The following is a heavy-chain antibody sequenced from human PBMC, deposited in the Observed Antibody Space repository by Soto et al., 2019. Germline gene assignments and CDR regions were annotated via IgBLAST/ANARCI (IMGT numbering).Heavy chain of an antibody. D-gene: IGHD3-3*01. CDR2: INPKSGGT. CDR3: ALTQYYDYWSDFSRVIGAFDI. Sequence: QVQLVQSGAEMKKPGASVKVSCKASGYTFTGYNMHWVRQAPGQGLEWMGWINPKSGGTNYAQKFQGRVTVTRDTSTSTAYMELSSLRSDDTAVYYCALTQYYDYWSDFSRVIGAFDIWGQGTMVSVSS. CDR1: GYTFTGYN. J-gene: IGHJ3*02. V-gene: IGHV1-2*02.